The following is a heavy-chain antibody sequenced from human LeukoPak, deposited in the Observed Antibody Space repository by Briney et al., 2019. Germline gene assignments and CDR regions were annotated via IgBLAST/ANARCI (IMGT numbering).Heavy chain of an antibody. J-gene: IGHJ5*02. CDR1: GGSISSYY. CDR3: ARVGWHRRGWLRFRPCSCFDP. Sequence: SETLSLTCAVSGGSISSYYWSWIRHPPPQGQERVGSSYYRRSSYYNQSPNRKVPISIDTSKNQFSLKLRAATAADTAVYYCARVGWHRRGWLRFRPCSCFDPWGQGTLVIVSA. V-gene: IGHV4-39*07. CDR2: SYYRRSS. D-gene: IGHD5-12*01.